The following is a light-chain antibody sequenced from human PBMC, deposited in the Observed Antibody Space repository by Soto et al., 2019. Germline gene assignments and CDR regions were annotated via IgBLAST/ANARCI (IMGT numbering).Light chain of an antibody. CDR2: EDN. CDR1: SGSIASSY. V-gene: IGLV6-57*02. J-gene: IGLJ2*01. CDR3: QSYDSSNVV. Sequence: NFMLTQPHSVSESPGKTVTISCTGSSGSIASSYVQWYQQRPGSAPTTVIYEDNQRPSGVPDRFSGSIDSSSNSASLTISGLKTEDEADYYGQSYDSSNVVFGGGTKVTVL.